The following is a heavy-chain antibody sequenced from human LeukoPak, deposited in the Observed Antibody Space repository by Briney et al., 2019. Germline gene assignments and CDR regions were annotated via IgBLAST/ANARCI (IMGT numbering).Heavy chain of an antibody. CDR1: GYTFTSNV. CDR2: INVYNGNT. D-gene: IGHD4-17*01. V-gene: IGHV1-18*01. Sequence: ASVKASCKASGYTFTSNVITWVRQAPGQGLEWMGWINVYNGNTNYAQKLQDRVTMTADTSTSTAYMGLRGLRSDDTAVYYCARSLYGDLRYGMDVWGQGTTVTVSS. J-gene: IGHJ6*02. CDR3: ARSLYGDLRYGMDV.